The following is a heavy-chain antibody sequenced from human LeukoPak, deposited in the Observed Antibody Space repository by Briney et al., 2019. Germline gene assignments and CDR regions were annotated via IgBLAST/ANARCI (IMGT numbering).Heavy chain of an antibody. V-gene: IGHV4-31*03. CDR3: ARDRGTEDGWFDP. J-gene: IGHJ5*02. CDR2: IYYSGST. CDR1: GGSISSANYY. Sequence: SETLSLTCTVSGGSISSANYYWSWIRQHPGKGLEWIGYIYYSGSTYYNPSLKSRVTISVDTSKNQFSLKLSSVTAADTAVYYCARDRGTEDGWFDPWGQGTLVTVSS. D-gene: IGHD1-1*01.